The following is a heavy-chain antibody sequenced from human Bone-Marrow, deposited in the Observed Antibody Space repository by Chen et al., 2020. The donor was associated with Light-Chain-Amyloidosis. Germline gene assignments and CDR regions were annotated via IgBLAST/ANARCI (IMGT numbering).Heavy chain of an antibody. CDR3: ARVVGGGAFDI. J-gene: IGHJ3*02. V-gene: IGHV4-31*11. CDR1: GASISSGGIY. D-gene: IGHD2-15*01. Sequence: QVQLQESGPXXXXPSQTLSLTCAVAGASISSGGIYWNWIRQHPGTGLEWIGNMYYSGATQYNPSLKSRVIMSVDTSKNQFSLKLTSVTAADTAVYYCARVVGGGAFDIWGQGTMVIVSS. CDR2: MYYSGAT.